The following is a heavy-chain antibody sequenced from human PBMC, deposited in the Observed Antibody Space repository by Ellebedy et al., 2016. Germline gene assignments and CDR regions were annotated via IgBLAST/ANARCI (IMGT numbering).Heavy chain of an antibody. CDR3: ARRYGDGSDFDY. Sequence: SETLSLXXTVSGGSISSSSYYWGWIRQPPGKGLEWIGSIYYSGSTYYNPSLKSRVTISVDTSKNQFSLKLSSVTAADTAVYYCARRYGDGSDFDYWGQGTLVTVSS. J-gene: IGHJ4*02. CDR2: IYYSGST. V-gene: IGHV4-39*07. CDR1: GGSISSSSYY. D-gene: IGHD4-17*01.